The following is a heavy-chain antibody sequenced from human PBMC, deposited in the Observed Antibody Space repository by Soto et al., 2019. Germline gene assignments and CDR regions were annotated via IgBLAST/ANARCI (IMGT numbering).Heavy chain of an antibody. D-gene: IGHD6-13*01. V-gene: IGHV3-33*01. Sequence: QVQLVESGGGVVQPGRSLRLSCAASGFSFSSYGMHWVRQAPGKGLEWVAVIWFDGSDKYYADSVKGRFTISRDNSKNTLYVQMKSLRAEGTAVYYCARDQGGSSFSRGGYYFDYWGQGTLVTVSS. CDR3: ARDQGGSSFSRGGYYFDY. CDR1: GFSFSSYG. CDR2: IWFDGSDK. J-gene: IGHJ4*02.